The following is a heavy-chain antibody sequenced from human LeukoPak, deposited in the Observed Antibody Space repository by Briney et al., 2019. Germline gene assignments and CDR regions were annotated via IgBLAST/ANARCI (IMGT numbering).Heavy chain of an antibody. CDR2: IYYSGST. CDR3: ARHAGGPYSGYDTVQYFDY. V-gene: IGHV4-39*01. CDR1: GGSISSSSYY. D-gene: IGHD5-12*01. Sequence: SETLSLTCTVSGGSISSSSYYWGWIRQPPGKGLEWIGSIYYSGSTYYNPSLKSRVTISVDTSKNQFSLKLGSVTAADTAVYYCARHAGGPYSGYDTVQYFDYWGQGTLVTVSS. J-gene: IGHJ4*02.